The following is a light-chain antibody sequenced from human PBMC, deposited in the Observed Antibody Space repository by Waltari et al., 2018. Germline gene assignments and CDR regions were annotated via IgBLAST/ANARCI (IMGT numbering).Light chain of an antibody. CDR1: SRDVGIYNL. J-gene: IGLJ2*01. CDR3: CSYAGSSTYVV. Sequence: QSALTQPASVSGSPGQSITISCTGTSRDVGIYNLVPLYPHHPGKTPKLMIDEVSKRPSGVSNRFSGSKSGNTASLTISGLQAEDEADYYCCSYAGSSTYVVFGGGTKLTVL. V-gene: IGLV2-23*02. CDR2: EVS.